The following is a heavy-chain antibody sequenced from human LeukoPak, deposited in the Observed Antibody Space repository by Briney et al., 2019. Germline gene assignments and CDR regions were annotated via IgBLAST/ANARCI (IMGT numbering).Heavy chain of an antibody. J-gene: IGHJ4*02. CDR1: GDSASINSAA. CDR3: ARDSGTYSAYFDS. Sequence: SQTLSLTCAISGDSASINSAAWNWNRQSPSRGLEWLGRTYYRSKWYNDYAVSVKSRITINPDTSKNRFSLQLNSVTPEDTAVYYCARDSGTYSAYFDSWGQGTLVTVSS. D-gene: IGHD2-21*01. V-gene: IGHV6-1*01. CDR2: TYYRSKWYN.